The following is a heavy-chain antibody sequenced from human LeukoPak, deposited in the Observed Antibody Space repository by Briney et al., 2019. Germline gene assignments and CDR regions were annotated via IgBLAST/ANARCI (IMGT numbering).Heavy chain of an antibody. Sequence: GRSLRLSCAASGFIFRNFGMHWVRQAPSKGLEWVAVIWYDGSNKYYADSVRGRFTTSRDNSKNMLFLQMNSLRAEDTAVYYCARDRSGLHYFDYWGQGTLVTVSS. CDR3: ARDRSGLHYFDY. CDR2: IWYDGSNK. V-gene: IGHV3-33*01. D-gene: IGHD5-12*01. J-gene: IGHJ4*02. CDR1: GFIFRNFG.